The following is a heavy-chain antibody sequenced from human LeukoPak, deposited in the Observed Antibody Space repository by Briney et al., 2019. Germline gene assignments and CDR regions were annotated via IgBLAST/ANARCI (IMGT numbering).Heavy chain of an antibody. D-gene: IGHD3-3*01. CDR3: ARATFWSGYQRDSWYMDV. CDR1: GFTVSTNY. J-gene: IGHJ6*03. CDR2: IYSGDTT. V-gene: IGHV3-66*02. Sequence: GGSLRLSCAASGFTVSTNYMSWVRQAPGEGLEWVSVIYSGDTTYYADSVKGRFTISRDNSKNTVYLQMSSPRAEDTAVYYCARATFWSGYQRDSWYMDVWGKGTPVTVSS.